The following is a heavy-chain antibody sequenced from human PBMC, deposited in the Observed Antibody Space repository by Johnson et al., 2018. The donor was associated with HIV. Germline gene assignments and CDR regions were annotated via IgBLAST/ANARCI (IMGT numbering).Heavy chain of an antibody. CDR2: ISYDGSNK. Sequence: QVQLVESGGGVVQPGRSLRLSCAASGFTFSSYAMHWVRQAPGKGLEWVAVISYDGSNKYYVDSVKGRFTISRDNAKNSLYLQMNSLRAEDTAVYYCARDQSDIVVVVAASDAFDIWGQGTMVTVSS. CDR3: ARDQSDIVVVVAASDAFDI. J-gene: IGHJ3*02. D-gene: IGHD2-15*01. V-gene: IGHV3-30-3*01. CDR1: GFTFSSYA.